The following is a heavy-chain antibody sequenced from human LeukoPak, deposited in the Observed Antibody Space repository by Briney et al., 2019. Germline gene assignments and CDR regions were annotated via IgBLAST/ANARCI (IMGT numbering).Heavy chain of an antibody. J-gene: IGHJ4*02. CDR3: ARDRGEYYGSGSYAY. Sequence: GGSLRLSCAASGFTVGSNYMSWVRQAPGKGLEWVSVIYSGGSTYYADSVKGRFTISRDNSKNTLYLQMNSLRAEDTAVYYCARDRGEYYGSGSYAYWGQGTLVTVSS. D-gene: IGHD3-10*01. V-gene: IGHV3-53*01. CDR1: GFTVGSNY. CDR2: IYSGGST.